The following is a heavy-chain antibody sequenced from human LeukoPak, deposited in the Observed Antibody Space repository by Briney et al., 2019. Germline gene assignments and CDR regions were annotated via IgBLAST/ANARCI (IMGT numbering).Heavy chain of an antibody. CDR2: IGSSSTYI. V-gene: IGHV3-21*01. Sequence: VSLRLSCTASGFTFCSYSMNWVRQAPGKGLEWVLSIGSSSTYIYYADSVRVRFTISRDTAKNSLYLQMNSLRAEDTAVYYCARDAPVNIVVVPAANSWGQGTLVTVSS. J-gene: IGHJ4*02. D-gene: IGHD2-2*01. CDR3: ARDAPVNIVVVPAANS. CDR1: GFTFCSYS.